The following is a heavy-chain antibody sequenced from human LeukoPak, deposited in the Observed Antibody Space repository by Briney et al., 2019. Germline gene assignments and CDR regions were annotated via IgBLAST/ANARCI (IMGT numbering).Heavy chain of an antibody. CDR1: GGSISSYY. V-gene: IGHV4-4*07. Sequence: SETLSLTCTVSGGSISSYYWSWIRQPAGKGLEWIGRIYTSGSTNYNPSLKSRVTMSVDTSKNQFSLKLSSVTAADTAVYYCARATLYYYDSSGYYYAPNWFDPWGQGTLVTVSS. J-gene: IGHJ5*02. CDR3: ARATLYYYDSSGYYYAPNWFDP. D-gene: IGHD3-22*01. CDR2: IYTSGST.